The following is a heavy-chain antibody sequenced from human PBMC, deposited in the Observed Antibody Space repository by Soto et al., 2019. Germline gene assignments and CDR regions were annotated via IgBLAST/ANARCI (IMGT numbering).Heavy chain of an antibody. Sequence: GWSLRLSCAASRFTFSTYEMNLVRQAPGKGLEWVSYISSSGNSVHYADSVKGRFTISRDNSRNSLYLQMNRLRDEDTALYYCVRYCTTTLCNGVAKRTFESWGKGTLVTVSS. V-gene: IGHV3-48*03. CDR1: RFTFSTYE. CDR2: ISSSGNSV. J-gene: IGHJ4*02. D-gene: IGHD2-2*01. CDR3: VRYCTTTLCNGVAKRTFES.